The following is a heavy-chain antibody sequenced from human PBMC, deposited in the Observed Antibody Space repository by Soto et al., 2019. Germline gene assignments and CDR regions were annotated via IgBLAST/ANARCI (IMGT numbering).Heavy chain of an antibody. CDR3: ARGDRGDWPDYYYGMDV. D-gene: IGHD2-21*02. Sequence: EVQLVESGGGLVQPGGSLRLSCAASGFTFSSYWMHWVRQAPGKGLVWVSRINSDGSSTSYADSVKGRFTIPRDNAKNTLYLQMNSLRAEDTAVYYCARGDRGDWPDYYYGMDVWGQGTTVTVSS. CDR2: INSDGSST. V-gene: IGHV3-74*01. CDR1: GFTFSSYW. J-gene: IGHJ6*02.